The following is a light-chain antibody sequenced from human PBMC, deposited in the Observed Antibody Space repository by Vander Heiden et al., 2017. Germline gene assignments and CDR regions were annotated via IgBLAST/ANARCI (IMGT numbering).Light chain of an antibody. CDR3: QLDDSFPLT. CDR1: QGISSY. CDR2: AAS. V-gene: IGKV1-8*01. Sequence: AIRMSQLTSSFSASTGDRVTITCRASQGISSYLAWYQQKPGYAPKLLIYAASTLQCGVPSRFSGRGSGTDFTLTISCLQFEDFATYYCQLDDSFPLTFGGGTKVEIK. J-gene: IGKJ4*01.